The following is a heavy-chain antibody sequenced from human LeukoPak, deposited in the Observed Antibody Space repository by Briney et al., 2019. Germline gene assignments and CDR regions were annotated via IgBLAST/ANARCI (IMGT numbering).Heavy chain of an antibody. V-gene: IGHV3-30*02. J-gene: IGHJ5*02. CDR1: GFTFSSYG. CDR2: IRYDGSNK. D-gene: IGHD5-12*01. Sequence: PGGSLRLSCAASGFTFSSYGMHWVRQAPGKGLEWVAFIRYDGSNKYYADSVKGRFTISRDNSKNTLYLQMNSLRAEDTAVYYCAKDSGAYSGYDFGWFDPWGQGTLVTVSS. CDR3: AKDSGAYSGYDFGWFDP.